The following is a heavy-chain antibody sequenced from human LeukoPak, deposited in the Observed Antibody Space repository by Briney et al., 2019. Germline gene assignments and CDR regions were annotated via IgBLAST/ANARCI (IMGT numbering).Heavy chain of an antibody. D-gene: IGHD3-9*01. CDR3: ARDNRYFDPGVYYYNGMDV. CDR1: GGSISSSSYY. Sequence: PSETLSLTCTVSGGSISSSSYYWGSIRQPPGKGLEWIWIIYYSGSTYYNPSLKSRVTISVDTSKNQFALKLSSVTAADTAVYYCARDNRYFDPGVYYYNGMDVWGQGTTVTVSS. CDR2: IYYSGST. J-gene: IGHJ6*02. V-gene: IGHV4-39*06.